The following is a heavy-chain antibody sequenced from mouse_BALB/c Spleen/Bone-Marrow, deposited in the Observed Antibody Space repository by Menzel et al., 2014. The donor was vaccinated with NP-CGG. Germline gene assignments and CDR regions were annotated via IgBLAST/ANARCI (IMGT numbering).Heavy chain of an antibody. J-gene: IGHJ2*01. V-gene: IGHV1S137*01. CDR2: ISTYYGDA. D-gene: IGHD1-1*01. CDR3: ARVSYDYFDY. CDR1: GYTLTDYA. Sequence: VQLQQSGAELVRPGVSVKISCKGSGYTLTDYALHWVKPSHAKSLEWIGIISTYYGDASYNQKFKGKATMTVDKSSSTAYMELARLTSEDSAIYYCARVSYDYFDYWGQGTTLTVSS.